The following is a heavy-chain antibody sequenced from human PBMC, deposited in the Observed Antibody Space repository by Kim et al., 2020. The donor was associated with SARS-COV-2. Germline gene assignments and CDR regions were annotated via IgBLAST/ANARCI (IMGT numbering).Heavy chain of an antibody. CDR2: IIGSGTTI. D-gene: IGHD4-4*01. J-gene: IGHJ4*02. Sequence: GGSLRLSCTASGFTFSSYEMNWVRQAPGKGLEWVSYIIGSGTTIYYADSVRGRFTISRDNDKNSLFLQMNSLRAEDTAVYYCARGPNYSHFYYWVQGTLV. V-gene: IGHV3-48*03. CDR1: GFTFSSYE. CDR3: ARGPNYSHFYY.